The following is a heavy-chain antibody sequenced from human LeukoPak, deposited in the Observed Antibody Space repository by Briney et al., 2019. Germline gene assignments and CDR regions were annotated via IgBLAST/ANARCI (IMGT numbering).Heavy chain of an antibody. J-gene: IGHJ4*02. CDR2: INPSGGST. V-gene: IGHV1-46*01. CDR1: GYTFTSYY. D-gene: IGHD2-8*01. Sequence: GASVKVSCKASGYTFTSYYMDWVRQAPGQGLEWMGIINPSGGSTSYAQKFQGRVTMTRDTSTSTVYMELSSLRSEDTAVYYCARDHGYCTNGVCSDPYWGQGTLVTVSS. CDR3: ARDHGYCTNGVCSDPY.